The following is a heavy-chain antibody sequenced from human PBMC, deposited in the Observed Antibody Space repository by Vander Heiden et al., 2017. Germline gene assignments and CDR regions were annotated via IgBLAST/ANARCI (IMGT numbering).Heavy chain of an antibody. CDR1: GYY. Sequence: GYYCSWIRQPPGKGLEWIGEINHSGSTNYNPSLKSRVTISVDTSKNQFSLKLSSVTAADTAVYYCAREGRGSSSWAQGDAFDIWGQGTMVTVSS. J-gene: IGHJ3*02. CDR3: AREGRGSSSWAQGDAFDI. D-gene: IGHD6-13*01. V-gene: IGHV4-34*01. CDR2: INHSGST.